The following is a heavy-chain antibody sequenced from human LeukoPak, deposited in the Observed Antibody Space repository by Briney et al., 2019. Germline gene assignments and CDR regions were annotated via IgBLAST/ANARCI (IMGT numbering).Heavy chain of an antibody. J-gene: IGHJ3*02. CDR2: INHSGST. CDR3: ARVGRGLWLRKDAFDI. V-gene: IGHV4-34*01. CDR1: GGSFSGYY. D-gene: IGHD5-18*01. Sequence: SETLSLTCAVYGGSFSGYYWSWIRQPPGKGLEWIGEINHSGSTNYDPSLKSRVTISVDTSKNQFSLKLSSVTAADTAVYYCARVGRGLWLRKDAFDIWGQGTMVTVSS.